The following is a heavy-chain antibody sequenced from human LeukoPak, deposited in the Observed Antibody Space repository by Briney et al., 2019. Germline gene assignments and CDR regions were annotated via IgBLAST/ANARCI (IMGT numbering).Heavy chain of an antibody. D-gene: IGHD5-12*01. CDR3: ARVSRGYDWRALDY. J-gene: IGHJ4*02. Sequence: PSETLSLTCTVSGGSISSSSYYWGWIRQPPGKGLEWIGSIYYSGSTYYNPSLKSRVTISVDTSKNQFSLKLSSVTAADTAVYYCARVSRGYDWRALDYWGQGTLVTVSS. CDR1: GGSISSSSYY. V-gene: IGHV4-39*07. CDR2: IYYSGST.